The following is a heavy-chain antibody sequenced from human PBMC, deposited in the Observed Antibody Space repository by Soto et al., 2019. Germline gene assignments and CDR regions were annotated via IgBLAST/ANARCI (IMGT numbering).Heavy chain of an antibody. Sequence: ESGGGVVQPGRSLRLSCAASGFTFSSYGMHWVRQAPGKGLEWVAVIWYDGSNKYYADSVKGRFTISRDNSKNTLYLQMNSLRAEDTAVYYCATIVVVVAATSMDVWGQGTTVTVSS. J-gene: IGHJ6*02. V-gene: IGHV3-33*01. CDR2: IWYDGSNK. D-gene: IGHD2-15*01. CDR1: GFTFSSYG. CDR3: ATIVVVVAATSMDV.